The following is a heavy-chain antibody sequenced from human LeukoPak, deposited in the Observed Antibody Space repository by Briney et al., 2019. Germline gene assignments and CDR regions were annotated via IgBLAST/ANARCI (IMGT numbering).Heavy chain of an antibody. V-gene: IGHV4-30-4*08. CDR2: IYYSGST. Sequence: PSQTLSLTCTVSGGSISSGGYYWSWIRQHPGKGLEWIGYIYYSGSTYYNPSLKSRVTISVDTSKNQFSLKLSSVTAADTAVYYCSRARLGSSSWLAYWGQGTLVTVSS. CDR3: SRARLGSSSWLAY. D-gene: IGHD6-13*01. J-gene: IGHJ4*02. CDR1: GGSISSGGYY.